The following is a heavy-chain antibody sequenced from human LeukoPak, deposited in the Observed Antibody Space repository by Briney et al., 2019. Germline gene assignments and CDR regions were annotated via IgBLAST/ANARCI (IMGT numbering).Heavy chain of an antibody. V-gene: IGHV3-23*01. CDR2: INPSSGGT. D-gene: IGHD3-10*01. CDR3: AKDVRGVGY. Sequence: GGSLRLSCAVSGFTFNSFPLSWVRQAPGKGLEWVSGINPSSGGTYCADSVKGRFTISRDNSKNTLYLEMNSLRAEDTAVYYCAKDVRGVGYWGQGTLVTVSS. CDR1: GFTFNSFP. J-gene: IGHJ4*02.